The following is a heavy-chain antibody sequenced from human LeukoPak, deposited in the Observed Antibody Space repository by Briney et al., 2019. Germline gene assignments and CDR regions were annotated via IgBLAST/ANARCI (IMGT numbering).Heavy chain of an antibody. J-gene: IGHJ5*02. CDR1: GGSISSSSYY. CDR3: ARDNIKGYGDYSWFDP. V-gene: IGHV4-39*07. CDR2: IYYSGSI. D-gene: IGHD4-17*01. Sequence: SETLSLTCTVSGGSISSSSYYWAWIRQPPGKGLEWIGSIYYSGSIYYKSSLKSRVTISVDTSKNQFSLKLSSVTAADTAVYYCARDNIKGYGDYSWFDPWGQGTLVTVSS.